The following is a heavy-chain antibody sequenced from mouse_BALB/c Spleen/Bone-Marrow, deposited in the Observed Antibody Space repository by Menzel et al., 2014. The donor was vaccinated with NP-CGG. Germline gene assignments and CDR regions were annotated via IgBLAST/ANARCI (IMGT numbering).Heavy chain of an antibody. Sequence: VQLQQPGAELLKPGASVKISCKATGYTFSSYWIERVKQRPGHGLEWIGEILPGSDSTNYKEKLKGKASFTADTSSNTAYRQLNSLTSEDSAVYFCARDSSDYLAWFAYWGQGTLVTSSA. V-gene: IGHV1-9*01. D-gene: IGHD3-2*01. CDR3: ARDSSDYLAWFAY. CDR1: GYTFSSYW. CDR2: ILPGSDST. J-gene: IGHJ3*01.